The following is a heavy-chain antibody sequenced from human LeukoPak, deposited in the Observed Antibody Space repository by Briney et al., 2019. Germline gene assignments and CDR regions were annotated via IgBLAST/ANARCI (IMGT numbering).Heavy chain of an antibody. D-gene: IGHD6-13*01. Sequence: GSLRLPCGALGIPFRSLGMHWGRPAPGKGLGWGAVRSYDGSNKYYADSVKGRFTISRDNSKNTLYLQKISLRAEDTAVYYCAKATYSSSWVPFDYWGQGTLVTVSS. CDR3: AKATYSSSWVPFDY. V-gene: IGHV3-30*18. CDR2: RSYDGSNK. CDR1: GIPFRSLG. J-gene: IGHJ4*02.